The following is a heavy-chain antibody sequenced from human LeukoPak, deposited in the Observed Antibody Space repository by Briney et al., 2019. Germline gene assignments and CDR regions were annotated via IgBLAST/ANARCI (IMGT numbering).Heavy chain of an antibody. Sequence: PGGSLRLSCAASGFTSSSYAMHWVRQAPGKGLEWVAVISYDGSNKYYADSVKGRFTISRDNSKNTLYLQMNSLRAEDTAVYYCARDRGRRFLEWLLSDYFDYWGQGTLVTVSS. CDR3: ARDRGRRFLEWLLSDYFDY. CDR1: GFTSSSYA. CDR2: ISYDGSNK. V-gene: IGHV3-30-3*01. J-gene: IGHJ4*02. D-gene: IGHD3-3*01.